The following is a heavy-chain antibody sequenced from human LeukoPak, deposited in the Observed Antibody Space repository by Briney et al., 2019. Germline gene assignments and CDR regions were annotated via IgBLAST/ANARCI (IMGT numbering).Heavy chain of an antibody. Sequence: GGSLRLSXAASGFTFSSYSMNWVRQAPGKGLEWVSYISSSSSTIYYADSVKGRFTISRDNAKNSLYLQMNSLRVEDTAVYYCARSPGYGDYGHHDYWGQGTLVTVSS. D-gene: IGHD4-17*01. CDR2: ISSSSSTI. CDR1: GFTFSSYS. CDR3: ARSPGYGDYGHHDY. J-gene: IGHJ4*02. V-gene: IGHV3-48*04.